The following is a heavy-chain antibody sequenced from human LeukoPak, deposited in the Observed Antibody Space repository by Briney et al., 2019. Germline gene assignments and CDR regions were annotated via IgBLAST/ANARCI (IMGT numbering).Heavy chain of an antibody. J-gene: IGHJ6*03. D-gene: IGHD3-3*01. CDR2: IRYDGSNK. Sequence: GGSLRLSCAASGFTFSSYGMHWVRQAPGKGLEWVAFIRYDGSNKYYADSVKGRFTISRDNSKNTLYLQMNSLRAEDTAVYYCAKASDFWSGSNYYYYYYMGVWGKGTTVTVSS. V-gene: IGHV3-30*02. CDR3: AKASDFWSGSNYYYYYYMGV. CDR1: GFTFSSYG.